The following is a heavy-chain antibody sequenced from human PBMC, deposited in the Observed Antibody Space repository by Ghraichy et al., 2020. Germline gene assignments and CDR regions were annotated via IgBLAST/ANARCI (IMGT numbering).Heavy chain of an antibody. CDR2: IRDKANNYAT. V-gene: IGHV3-73*01. CDR1: GFTFSGSA. D-gene: IGHD3-3*01. CDR3: ARQNSRRYDFCGALGF. Sequence: GGSLRLSCAAPGFTFSGSAMHWVRQASGKGLEWVGRIRDKANNYATTYAASVKGRFTISRDASENRTYLQMNSLKSEDTAVYYCARQNSRRYDFCGALGFWGQGTLVTVSS. J-gene: IGHJ4*02.